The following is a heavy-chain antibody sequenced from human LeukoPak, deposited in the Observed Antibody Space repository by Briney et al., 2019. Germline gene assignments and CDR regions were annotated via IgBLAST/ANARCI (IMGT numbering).Heavy chain of an antibody. CDR1: GFTFSSYS. V-gene: IGHV3-21*01. CDR2: ISSSSSYI. CDR3: ARSGIAVAAMPFDY. D-gene: IGHD6-19*01. Sequence: GGSLRLSRAASGFTFSSYSMNWVRQAPGKGLEWVSSISSSSSYIYYADSVKGRFTISRDNAKNSLYLQMNSLRAEDTAVYYCARSGIAVAAMPFDYWGQGTLVTVSS. J-gene: IGHJ4*02.